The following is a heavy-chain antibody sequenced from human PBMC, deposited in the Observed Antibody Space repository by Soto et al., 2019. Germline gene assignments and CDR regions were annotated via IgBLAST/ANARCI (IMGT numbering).Heavy chain of an antibody. CDR3: ARDREVPPAPYWYFAL. V-gene: IGHV3-33*01. CDR2: IWYDGSNK. J-gene: IGHJ2*01. CDR1: GFTFSSYG. Sequence: PGGSLRLSCAASGFTFSSYGMHWVRQAPGKGLEWVAVIWYDGSNKYYADSVKGRFTISRDKSKNTLYLQMNSLRAEDTAVYYCARDREVPPAPYWYFALWGRGPLVTVSS.